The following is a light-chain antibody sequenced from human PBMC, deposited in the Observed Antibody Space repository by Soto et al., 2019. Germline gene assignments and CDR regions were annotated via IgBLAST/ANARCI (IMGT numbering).Light chain of an antibody. CDR3: QHYYGTSPIT. J-gene: IGKJ5*01. Sequence: EIVMTQYPATLSVSPGERATLSCRASQSVSINLAWYQQKPGQAPRLLIYGASTRATGIPDRFSGSGSGTDFTLTISRLEPEDFALYYCQHYYGTSPITSGQGTRLE. CDR2: GAS. V-gene: IGKV3-15*01. CDR1: QSVSIN.